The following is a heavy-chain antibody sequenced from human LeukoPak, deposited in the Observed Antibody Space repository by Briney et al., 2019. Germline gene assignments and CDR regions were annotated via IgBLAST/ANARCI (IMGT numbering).Heavy chain of an antibody. D-gene: IGHD2-21*02. CDR2: IYSGGST. J-gene: IGHJ4*02. V-gene: IGHV3-66*01. Sequence: GGSLRLSCAASGFTVSSNYMSWVRQAPGKGLEWVSVIYSGGSTYDADSVKGRFTISRDNSKNTLYLQMNSLRAEDTAVYYCARRIAYCGGDCWYYFDYWGQGTLVTVSS. CDR1: GFTVSSNY. CDR3: ARRIAYCGGDCWYYFDY.